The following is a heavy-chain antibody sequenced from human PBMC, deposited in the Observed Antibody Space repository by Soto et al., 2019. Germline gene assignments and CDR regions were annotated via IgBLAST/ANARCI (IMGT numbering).Heavy chain of an antibody. Sequence: SETLSPTCTVSGGSISSGDYYWSWIRQPPGKGLEWIGYIYYSGSTYYNPSLRSRVTISVDTSKNQFSLKLSSVTAADTAVYYCARVAGYSYGFVFDYWGQGTLVTVSS. J-gene: IGHJ4*02. V-gene: IGHV4-30-4*01. CDR3: ARVAGYSYGFVFDY. CDR1: GGSISSGDYY. CDR2: IYYSGST. D-gene: IGHD5-18*01.